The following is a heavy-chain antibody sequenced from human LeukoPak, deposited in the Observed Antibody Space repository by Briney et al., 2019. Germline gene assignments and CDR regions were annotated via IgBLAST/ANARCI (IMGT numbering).Heavy chain of an antibody. CDR2: IRHDGSNK. Sequence: GGSLRLSCAATGFTFSSYGMHWVRQAPGKGLEWVAFIRHDGSNKYYADPVKGRFTIPRDNSKNTLYLQMNSLRAEDTAVYYCAKDLDYYGSGTYPTDYWGQGTLVTVSS. J-gene: IGHJ4*02. CDR1: GFTFSSYG. CDR3: AKDLDYYGSGTYPTDY. D-gene: IGHD3-10*01. V-gene: IGHV3-30*02.